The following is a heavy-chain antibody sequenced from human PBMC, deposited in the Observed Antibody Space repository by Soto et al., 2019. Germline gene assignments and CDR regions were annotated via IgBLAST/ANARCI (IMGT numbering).Heavy chain of an antibody. CDR3: AKDAVLRYFDWEGAFDI. CDR1: GFTFDDYA. V-gene: IGHV3-9*01. D-gene: IGHD3-9*01. CDR2: ISWNSGSI. Sequence: SLRLSCAASGFTFDDYAMHWVRQAPGKGLEWVSGISWNSGSIGYADSVKGRFTISRDNAKNSLYLQMNSLRAEDTALYYCAKDAVLRYFDWEGAFDIWGQGTVVTVSS. J-gene: IGHJ3*02.